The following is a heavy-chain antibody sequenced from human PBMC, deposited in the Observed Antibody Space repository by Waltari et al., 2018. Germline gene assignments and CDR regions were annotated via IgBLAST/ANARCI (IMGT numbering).Heavy chain of an antibody. CDR2: IWYDGSNK. V-gene: IGHV3-33*01. CDR1: GFTFSSYG. D-gene: IGHD6-13*01. J-gene: IGHJ6*02. Sequence: QVQLVESGGGVVQPGRSLRLSCAASGFTFSSYGMHCVRQAPGKGLGWVAVIWYDGSNKYDADSVKGRFTISRDKSKNTLYLQMNSLRAEDTAVYYCARANGYSSSWRNYYYYGMDVWGQGTTVTVSS. CDR3: ARANGYSSSWRNYYYYGMDV.